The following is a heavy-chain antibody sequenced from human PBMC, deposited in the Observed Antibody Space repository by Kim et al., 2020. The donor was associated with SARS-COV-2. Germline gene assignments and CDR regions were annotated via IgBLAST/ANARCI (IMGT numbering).Heavy chain of an antibody. D-gene: IGHD4-17*01. CDR2: IYVGGST. V-gene: IGHV3-53*01. J-gene: IGHJ2*01. CDR3: ARDYGRRDYGDESHWYFDL. CDR1: GFIVSSNY. Sequence: GGSLRLSCAASGFIVSSNYMSWVRQAPGKGLEWVSVIYVGGSTGYTDSVKGRFTISRDKSKNTIYLQMNSLRDDDTAVYYCARDYGRRDYGDESHWYFDLWGRGARVTVSS.